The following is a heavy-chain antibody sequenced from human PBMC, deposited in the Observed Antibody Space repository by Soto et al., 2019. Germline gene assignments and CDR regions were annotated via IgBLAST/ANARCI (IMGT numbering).Heavy chain of an antibody. CDR3: ARDAITMVHLEGYYYYYYMDV. CDR1: GFTFSSYG. CDR2: IWYDGSNK. J-gene: IGHJ6*03. V-gene: IGHV3-33*01. D-gene: IGHD3-10*01. Sequence: QVQLVESGGGVVQPGRSLRLSCAASGFTFSSYGMHWVRQAPGKGLEWVAVIWYDGSNKYYADSVKGRFTISRDNSKNTLYLQMNSLRAEDTAVYYCARDAITMVHLEGYYYYYYMDVWGKGTTVTVSS.